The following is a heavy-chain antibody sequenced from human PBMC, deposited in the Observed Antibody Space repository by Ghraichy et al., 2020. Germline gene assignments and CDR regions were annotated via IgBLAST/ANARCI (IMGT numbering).Heavy chain of an antibody. J-gene: IGHJ4*02. Sequence: GGSLRLSCAASGFTFSSYGMHWVRQAPGKGLEWVAVIWYDGSNKYYADSVKGRFTISRDNSKNTLYLQMNSLRAEDTAVYYCARGRGKNWNYQYFDYWGQGTLVTVSS. CDR1: GFTFSSYG. CDR3: ARGRGKNWNYQYFDY. D-gene: IGHD1-7*01. V-gene: IGHV3-33*01. CDR2: IWYDGSNK.